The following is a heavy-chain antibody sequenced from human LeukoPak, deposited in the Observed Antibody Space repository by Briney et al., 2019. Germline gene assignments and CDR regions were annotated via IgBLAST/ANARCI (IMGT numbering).Heavy chain of an antibody. CDR2: ISSSSSYI. V-gene: IGHV3-21*01. CDR1: GFTFSSYS. Sequence: GGSLRLSCAASGFTFSSYSMNWVRQAPGKGLEWVSSISSSSSYIYYADSVKGRFTISRDNAKNSLYLQMNSLRAEDTAVYYCARAGESLTTVTTSDYWGQGTLVTVSS. D-gene: IGHD4-17*01. CDR3: ARAGESLTTVTTSDY. J-gene: IGHJ4*02.